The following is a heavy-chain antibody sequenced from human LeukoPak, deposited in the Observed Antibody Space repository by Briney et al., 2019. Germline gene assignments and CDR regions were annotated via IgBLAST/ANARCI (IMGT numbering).Heavy chain of an antibody. CDR2: ISWNSGSI. Sequence: GGSLRLSCAASGFTFDDYAMHWVRQAPGKGLEWVSGISWNSGSIGYAGSVKGRFTISRDNAKNSLYLQMNSLRAEDMALYYCAKDDCSTSSCSIDYWGQGTLVTVSS. J-gene: IGHJ4*02. CDR3: AKDDCSTSSCSIDY. D-gene: IGHD2-2*01. CDR1: GFTFDDYA. V-gene: IGHV3-9*03.